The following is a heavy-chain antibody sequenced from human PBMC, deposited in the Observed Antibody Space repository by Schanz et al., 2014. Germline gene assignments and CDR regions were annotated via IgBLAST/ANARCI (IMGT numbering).Heavy chain of an antibody. CDR3: AKDGRPVANTVHFYYMDA. V-gene: IGHV3-33*06. CDR2: IVYDGSNK. CDR1: GFTFSSYG. Sequence: QVQLVESGGGVVQPGRSLRLSCAASGFTFSSYGMHWVRQAPGKGLEWVAIIVYDGSNKYYADSVKGRFTISRDNSKNTLYLQMNSQRAEDTAVYYCAKDGRPVANTVHFYYMDAWGQGTTVTVSS. D-gene: IGHD6-19*01. J-gene: IGHJ6*02.